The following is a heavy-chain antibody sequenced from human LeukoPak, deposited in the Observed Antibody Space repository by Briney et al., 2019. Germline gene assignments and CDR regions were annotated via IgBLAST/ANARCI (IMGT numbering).Heavy chain of an antibody. Sequence: ASVEVSCKAPGNTFTSYDINLVRQATGQGLEWMGWMNPNSCNTGYAQKFQGRVTMTRNTSISTAYMELSSLRSEDTAVYYCARGQSSGWYKDCDYWGQGTLVTVSS. CDR2: MNPNSCNT. CDR3: ARGQSSGWYKDCDY. J-gene: IGHJ4*02. CDR1: GNTFTSYD. D-gene: IGHD6-19*01. V-gene: IGHV1-8*01.